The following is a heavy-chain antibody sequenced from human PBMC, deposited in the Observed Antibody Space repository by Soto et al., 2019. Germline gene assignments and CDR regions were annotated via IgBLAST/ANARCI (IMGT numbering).Heavy chain of an antibody. CDR2: IYPGDSNT. Sequence: PGESLKISCKASGYIFTNYWIGWVRQMPGKGLEWMGIIYPGDSNTRYSPSFEGQVTIAVDKSSNTAYLQWSNLKASDTAMYYCARPREAGKNYYGVDVWGQGTTVTVSS. CDR1: GYIFTNYW. D-gene: IGHD6-19*01. J-gene: IGHJ6*02. V-gene: IGHV5-51*01. CDR3: ARPREAGKNYYGVDV.